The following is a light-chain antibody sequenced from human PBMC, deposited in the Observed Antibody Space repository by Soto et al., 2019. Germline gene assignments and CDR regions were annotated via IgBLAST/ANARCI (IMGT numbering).Light chain of an antibody. CDR3: QQLHDYPIT. J-gene: IGKJ5*01. V-gene: IGKV1-9*01. CDR1: QGIDSS. Sequence: ILLTQSPSSLSASVGDRVTITCRASQGIDSSFAWYQQKPGKAPKLLIYAASSLQSGVPSRFSGSGFGTDFTLTISSLQPEDFATYYYQQLHDYPITFGQGTRLEIK. CDR2: AAS.